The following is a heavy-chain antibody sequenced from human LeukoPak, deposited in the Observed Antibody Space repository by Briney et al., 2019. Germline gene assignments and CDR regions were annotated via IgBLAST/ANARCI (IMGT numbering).Heavy chain of an antibody. CDR1: GYTFTTYD. D-gene: IGHD3-3*01. V-gene: IGHV1-8*01. CDR2: MNPDNGNT. CDR3: ARDYDFWSGYLPRFDP. Sequence: ASVTVSCKASGYTFTTYDINWVRQATGQGLEWMGWMNPDNGNTGYAQKFQGRVTITADKSTSTAYMELSSLRSEDTAVYYCARDYDFWSGYLPRFDPWGQGTLVTVSS. J-gene: IGHJ5*02.